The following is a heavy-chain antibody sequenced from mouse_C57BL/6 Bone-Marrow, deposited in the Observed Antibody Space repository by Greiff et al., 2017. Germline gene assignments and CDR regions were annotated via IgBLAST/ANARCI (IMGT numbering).Heavy chain of an antibody. CDR1: GFTFSSYA. D-gene: IGHD2-1*01. CDR3: ARGYGNYAVYFDY. CDR2: ISDGGSYT. Sequence: EVKLMESGGGLVKPGGSLKLSCAASGFTFSSYAMSWVRQTPEKRLEWVATISDGGSYTYYPDNVKGRFTISRDNAKNNLYLQMSHLKSEDTAMYYCARGYGNYAVYFDYWGQGTTLTVSS. J-gene: IGHJ2*01. V-gene: IGHV5-4*03.